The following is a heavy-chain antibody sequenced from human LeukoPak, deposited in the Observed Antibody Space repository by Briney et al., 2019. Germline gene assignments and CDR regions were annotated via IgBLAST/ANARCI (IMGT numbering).Heavy chain of an antibody. CDR3: ARDKMITFGGVIAHDAFDI. Sequence: SETLSLTCTVSGGSLSSYYWSWIRQPPGKGLEWIGYIYYSGSTNYNPSLKSRVTISVDTSKNQFSLKLSSVTAADTAVYYCARDKMITFGGVIAHDAFDIWGQGTMVTVSS. CDR2: IYYSGST. D-gene: IGHD3-16*02. J-gene: IGHJ3*02. CDR1: GGSLSSYY. V-gene: IGHV4-59*01.